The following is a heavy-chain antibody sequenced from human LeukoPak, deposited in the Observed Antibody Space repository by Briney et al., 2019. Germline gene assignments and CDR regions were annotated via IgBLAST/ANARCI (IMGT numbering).Heavy chain of an antibody. Sequence: ASVKVSCKASGYTFTSYGISWVRQAPGQGLEWMGWISAYNGNTNYAQKLQGRVTVTTDTSTSTAYMELRSLRSDDTAVYYCARDKWITVVRGVPAGNYWGQGTLVTVSS. CDR3: ARDKWITVVRGVPAGNY. CDR2: ISAYNGNT. J-gene: IGHJ4*02. D-gene: IGHD3-10*01. V-gene: IGHV1-18*01. CDR1: GYTFTSYG.